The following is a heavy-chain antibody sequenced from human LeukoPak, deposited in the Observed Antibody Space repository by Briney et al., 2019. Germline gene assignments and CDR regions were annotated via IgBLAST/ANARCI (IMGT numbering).Heavy chain of an antibody. V-gene: IGHV1-18*01. CDR1: GYTFTSYG. J-gene: IGHJ3*02. Sequence: ASVRVSCKASGYTFTSYGISWVRQAPGQGLEWMGWISAYNGNTNYAQKLQGRVTMTTDTSTNTAYMELRSLRSDDTAVYYCAKDYPYYYGSGSYPGDAFDIWGQGTMVTVSS. CDR3: AKDYPYYYGSGSYPGDAFDI. D-gene: IGHD3-10*01. CDR2: ISAYNGNT.